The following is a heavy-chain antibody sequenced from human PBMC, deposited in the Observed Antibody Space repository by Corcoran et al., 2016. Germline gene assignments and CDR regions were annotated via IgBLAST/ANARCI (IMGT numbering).Heavy chain of an antibody. CDR2: IYPGDSDT. CDR1: GYSFTSYW. Sequence: EVQLVQSGAEVKKHGKSLKISCKGSGYSFTSYWISWVRQMPGKGLEWMGIIYPGDSDTRYSPSFQGQVTITADKSISTAYLQWSSLKASYTAMYYCGRVVGGIQRWPLDYCGQGTQVTGSS. CDR3: GRVVGGIQRWPLDY. J-gene: IGHJ4*02. D-gene: IGHD5-18*01. V-gene: IGHV5-51*01.